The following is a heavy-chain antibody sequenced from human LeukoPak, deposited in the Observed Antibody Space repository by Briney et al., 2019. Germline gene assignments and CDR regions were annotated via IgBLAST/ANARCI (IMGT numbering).Heavy chain of an antibody. CDR3: ARVGPYSGRLGWYFDY. CDR1: GDSISSSSDY. CDR2: IYYSGRT. J-gene: IGHJ4*02. V-gene: IGHV4-39*07. D-gene: IGHD1-26*01. Sequence: SETLSLTCTVSGDSISSSSDYWGWIRQPPGKGLEWIGSIYYSGRTYYNPPLKSRVTISVDRSKNQFSLKLSSVTAADTAVYYCARVGPYSGRLGWYFDYWGQGTLVTVSS.